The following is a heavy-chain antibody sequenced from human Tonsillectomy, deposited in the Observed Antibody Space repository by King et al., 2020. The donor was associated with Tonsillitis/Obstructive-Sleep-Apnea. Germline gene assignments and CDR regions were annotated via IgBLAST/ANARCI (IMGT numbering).Heavy chain of an antibody. Sequence: VQLQESGPGLVKPSQTLSLTCTVSGGSITSGGYYWSWIRQHPGKGLEWIGYTSYSGSAYYNPSLKSRVNISVDTSKNQFSLKVTSVTAADTAVYYCAGDVDTAMVIAYWGQGTLVTVSS. CDR2: TSYSGSA. V-gene: IGHV4-31*03. J-gene: IGHJ4*02. CDR1: GGSITSGGYY. CDR3: AGDVDTAMVIAY. D-gene: IGHD5-18*01.